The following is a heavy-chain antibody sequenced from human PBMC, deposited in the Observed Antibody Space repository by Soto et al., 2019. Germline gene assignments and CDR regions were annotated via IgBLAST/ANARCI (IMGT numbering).Heavy chain of an antibody. V-gene: IGHV3-30-3*01. Sequence: QVQLVESGGGVVQPGRSLRLSCAASGFTFTNYPMHCVRQAPAKGREWVAVVSHDGLNTYYADSVKGRFTISRDNSKNTLNLQLNSLRTEDTAVFSCAREKTVGGIRLDNWGQGTLVTVSS. D-gene: IGHD1-26*01. J-gene: IGHJ4*02. CDR1: GFTFTNYP. CDR3: AREKTVGGIRLDN. CDR2: VSHDGLNT.